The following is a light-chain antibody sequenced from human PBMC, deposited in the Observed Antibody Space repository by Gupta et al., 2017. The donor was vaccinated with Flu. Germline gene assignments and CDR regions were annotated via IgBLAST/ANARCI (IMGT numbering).Light chain of an antibody. CDR3: ATWDDNLNGPV. Sequence: QSVLTQPPSSSGTPGQRVIISCSGSTSNIGINTVNWYQQVPGMAPKLLIHSDNQRPSGVPDRFSASKSGTSASLAISGLQSEDEAQYHCATWDDNLNGPVFGGGTELTVL. CDR2: SDN. V-gene: IGLV1-44*01. J-gene: IGLJ3*02. CDR1: TSNIGINT.